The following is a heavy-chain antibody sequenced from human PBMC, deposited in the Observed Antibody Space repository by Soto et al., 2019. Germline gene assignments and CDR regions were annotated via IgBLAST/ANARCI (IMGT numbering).Heavy chain of an antibody. CDR2: VSGNGQGI. CDR1: GFTFSSYA. V-gene: IGHV3-23*01. CDR3: AKDRDYPRDYSHY. J-gene: IGHJ4*02. D-gene: IGHD3-10*01. Sequence: LRLSCAASGFTFSSYAMSWVRQAPGKGLEWVSAVSGNGQGIYYADSVRGRFTISRDNSKNTVFLHMDSLRAEDTAVYYCAKDRDYPRDYSHYWGQGTLVTVSS.